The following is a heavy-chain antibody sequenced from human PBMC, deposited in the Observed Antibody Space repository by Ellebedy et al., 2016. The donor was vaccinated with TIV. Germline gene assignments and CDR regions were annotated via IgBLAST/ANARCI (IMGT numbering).Heavy chain of an antibody. J-gene: IGHJ4*02. CDR2: ISSSGSNV. D-gene: IGHD2-8*01. CDR1: GFRFSDYE. CDR3: ARDERVMYAFDS. V-gene: IGHV3-48*03. Sequence: PGGSLRLSCAASGFRFSDYEMNWVRRAPGKGPEWISYISSSGSNVYYADSVKGRFTISRDNAKNSLFLQMRSLRADDTAIYYCARDERVMYAFDSWGQGTLVSVSS.